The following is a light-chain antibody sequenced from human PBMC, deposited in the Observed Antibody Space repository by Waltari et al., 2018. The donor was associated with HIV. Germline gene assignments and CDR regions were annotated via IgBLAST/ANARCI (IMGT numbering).Light chain of an antibody. CDR2: KSN. J-gene: IGLJ3*02. V-gene: IGLV1-44*01. CDR1: SSNIGTNA. CDR3: AAWDDSLNEV. Sequence: QSVLTQPPSASGTPGQRVTISCSGSSSNIGTNAVNRYQQLPGTAPKLLIYKSNERSSGVSDRFSASKSGASASLAISGLQSEDEAVYYCAAWDDSLNEVFGGGTKLTVL.